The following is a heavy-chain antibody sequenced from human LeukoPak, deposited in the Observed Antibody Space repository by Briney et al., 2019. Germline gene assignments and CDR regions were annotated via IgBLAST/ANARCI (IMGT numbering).Heavy chain of an antibody. CDR1: GFTFSSYS. Sequence: GGSLRLSCAASGFTFSSYSMNWVRQAPGKGLEWVSSISSSSSYIYYADSVKGRLTIYRDSSKNTLYLQMNSLRAEHTAVYYCARSPSYNWNYYYYGMDVWGQGTTVTVSS. V-gene: IGHV3-21*01. J-gene: IGHJ6*02. CDR3: ARSPSYNWNYYYYGMDV. D-gene: IGHD1-20*01. CDR2: ISSSSSYI.